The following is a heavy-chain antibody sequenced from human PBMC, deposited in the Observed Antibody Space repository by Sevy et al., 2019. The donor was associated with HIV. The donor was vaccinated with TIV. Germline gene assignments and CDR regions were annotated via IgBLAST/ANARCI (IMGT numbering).Heavy chain of an antibody. J-gene: IGHJ5*02. D-gene: IGHD3-3*01. CDR2: FYYSGST. V-gene: IGHV4-39*01. CDR1: GGSISSSRYY. Sequence: SKTLSLTCTVSGGSISSSRYYWGWIRQPPGKGLEWIGSFYYSGSTYYNPSLRSRVTISVDTSKNQFSLKLTSVTAADTAVYYCAAPPFFHDFASNWFDPWGQGTLVTVSS. CDR3: AAPPFFHDFASNWFDP.